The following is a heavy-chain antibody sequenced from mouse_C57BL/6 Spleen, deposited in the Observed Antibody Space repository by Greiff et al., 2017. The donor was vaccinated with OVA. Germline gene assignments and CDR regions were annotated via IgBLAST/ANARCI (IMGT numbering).Heavy chain of an antibody. V-gene: IGHV1-53*01. CDR2: INPRNGGT. Sequence: QVQLQQPGTELVKPGASVKLSCKASGYTFTSYWMHWVKQRPGQGLEWIGNINPRNGGTNYNEKFKSKATLTVDKSSSKAYMQLSRLTSAYSAVSYCARDDYDAIDYWGHGTSVTVSS. J-gene: IGHJ4*01. CDR1: GYTFTSYW. CDR3: ARDDYDAIDY.